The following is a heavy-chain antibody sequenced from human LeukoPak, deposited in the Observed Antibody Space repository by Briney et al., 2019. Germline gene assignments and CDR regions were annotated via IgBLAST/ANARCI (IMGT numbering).Heavy chain of an antibody. V-gene: IGHV1-2*02. CDR2: INPNSGGT. D-gene: IGHD6-19*01. CDR3: ARARIAVAGATIDY. J-gene: IGHJ4*02. CDR1: GYTFTGYY. Sequence: GASVKVSCKASGYTFTGYYMHWVRQAPGQGLEWMGWINPNSGGTNYAQKFQGRVTMTSDTSISTAYMELSRLRSDDTAVYYCARARIAVAGATIDYWGQGTLVTVSS.